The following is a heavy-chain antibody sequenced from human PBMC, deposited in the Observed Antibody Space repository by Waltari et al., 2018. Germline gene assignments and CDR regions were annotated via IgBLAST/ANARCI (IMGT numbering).Heavy chain of an antibody. J-gene: IGHJ4*02. D-gene: IGHD1-26*01. CDR3: VRFSGGY. V-gene: IGHV3-74*01. Sequence: EVQLVESGGGLVQPGGFLRLSCAASGVTFISYWMHWVRQAPGKGLVWVSNIKGDGSTTSYADSVKGRFTISRDNAKNTLYLQMNSLRVEDTAVYYCVRFSGGYWGQGALVTVSS. CDR2: IKGDGSTT. CDR1: GVTFISYW.